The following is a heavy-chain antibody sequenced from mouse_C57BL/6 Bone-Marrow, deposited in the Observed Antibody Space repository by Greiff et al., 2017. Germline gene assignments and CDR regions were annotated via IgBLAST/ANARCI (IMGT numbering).Heavy chain of an antibody. CDR3: ARGRGYGSLDY. CDR2: INPNNGGT. V-gene: IGHV1-26*01. Sequence: EVNVVQPGPELVKPGASVKISCKASGYTFTDYYMNWVKQSHGKSLEWIGDINPNNGGTSYNQKFKGKATLTVDKSSSTAYMELRSLTSEDSAVYDCARGRGYGSLDYWGQGTTLTVSS. CDR1: GYTFTDYY. D-gene: IGHD1-1*01. J-gene: IGHJ2*01.